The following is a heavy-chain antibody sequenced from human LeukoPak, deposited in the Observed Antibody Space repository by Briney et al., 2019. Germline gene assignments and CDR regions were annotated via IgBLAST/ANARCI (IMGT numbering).Heavy chain of an antibody. CDR1: GFIFDDYG. J-gene: IGHJ5*02. CDR2: INWNGGRI. CDR3: AREDGGLPS. Sequence: GGSLRLSCAASGFIFDDYGMSWVRHAPGKGLEWVSGINWNGGRIGYADSVQGRFTISRDNAKNSLYLRMNSLRAEDTAFYFCAREDGGLPSWGQGTLVTVSS. V-gene: IGHV3-20*04. D-gene: IGHD4-23*01.